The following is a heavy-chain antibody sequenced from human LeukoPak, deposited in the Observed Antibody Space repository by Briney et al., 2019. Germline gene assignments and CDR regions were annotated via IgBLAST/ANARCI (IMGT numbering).Heavy chain of an antibody. D-gene: IGHD6-19*01. CDR3: ARLKSGWYLSYYYIDV. CDR2: IYYSGSA. Sequence: SETLSLTCTVSGGSISSSSYYWGWIRQPPGKGLEWIGSIYYSGSAYYNPSLKSRVTISVDMSKNQFSLRLTSVTAADTAVYYCARLKSGWYLSYYYIDVWGKGTTVTVSS. V-gene: IGHV4-39*07. CDR1: GGSISSSSYY. J-gene: IGHJ6*03.